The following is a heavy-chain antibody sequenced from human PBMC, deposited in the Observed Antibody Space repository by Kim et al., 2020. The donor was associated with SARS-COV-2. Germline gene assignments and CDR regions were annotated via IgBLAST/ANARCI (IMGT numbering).Heavy chain of an antibody. V-gene: IGHV1-24*01. CDR2: T. CDR3: AHRPRFAFDI. Sequence: TIYAQKFQGRVTMTEDTSTDTAYMELSSLRSEDTAVYYCAHRPRFAFDIWGQGTMVTVSS. J-gene: IGHJ3*02.